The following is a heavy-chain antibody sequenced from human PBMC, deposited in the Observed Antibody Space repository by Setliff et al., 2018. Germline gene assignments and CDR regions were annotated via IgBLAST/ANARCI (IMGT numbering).Heavy chain of an antibody. Sequence: ASVKVSCKASGYTFTSHYMHWVRQAPGLGLEWMGTINPSSGRTSYAQKFQGRVTMTRDTSTSTVYMDMSSLRSEDTAIYYCARDLLRSSSWRPDVFDVWGQGTMVTVSS. V-gene: IGHV1-46*01. CDR3: ARDLLRSSSWRPDVFDV. CDR2: INPSSGRT. J-gene: IGHJ3*01. D-gene: IGHD6-13*01. CDR1: GYTFTSHY.